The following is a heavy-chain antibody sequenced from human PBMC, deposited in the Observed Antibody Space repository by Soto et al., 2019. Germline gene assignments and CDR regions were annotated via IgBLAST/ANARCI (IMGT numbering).Heavy chain of an antibody. V-gene: IGHV3-33*01. Sequence: VGSLRLSCAASGFTFSSYGMHWVRQAPGKGLEWVAVIWYDGSNKYYADSVKGRFTISRDNSKNTLYLQMNSLRAEDTAVYYCASLTTVTTRGWFDPWGQGTLVTVSS. CDR2: IWYDGSNK. CDR3: ASLTTVTTRGWFDP. CDR1: GFTFSSYG. J-gene: IGHJ5*02. D-gene: IGHD4-4*01.